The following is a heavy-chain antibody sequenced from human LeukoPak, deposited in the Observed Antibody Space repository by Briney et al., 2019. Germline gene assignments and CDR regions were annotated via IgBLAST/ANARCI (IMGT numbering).Heavy chain of an antibody. V-gene: IGHV1-2*02. CDR3: ARDKQWLVPRGVFDY. CDR2: INPNSGGT. D-gene: IGHD6-19*01. J-gene: IGHJ4*02. CDR1: GYTLTELS. Sequence: ASVKVSCKVSGYTLTELSMHWVRQAPGKGLEWMGWINPNSGGTNYAQKFQGRVTMTRDTSISTAYMELSRLRSDDTAVYYCARDKQWLVPRGVFDYWGQGTLVTVSS.